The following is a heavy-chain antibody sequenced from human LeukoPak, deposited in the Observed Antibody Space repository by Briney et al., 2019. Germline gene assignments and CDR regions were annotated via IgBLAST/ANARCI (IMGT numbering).Heavy chain of an antibody. J-gene: IGHJ1*01. CDR1: GFTFSSYS. D-gene: IGHD2-15*01. CDR2: ISSSSSYI. CDR3: ARDRPSGCSGGSCYTPAGFQH. V-gene: IGHV3-21*01. Sequence: GGSLRLSCAASGFTFSSYSMNWVRQAPGKGLEWVSSISSSSSYIHYADSVKGRFTISRDNAKNSLFLQMNSLRAEDTAVYYCARDRPSGCSGGSCYTPAGFQHWGQGTLVTVSS.